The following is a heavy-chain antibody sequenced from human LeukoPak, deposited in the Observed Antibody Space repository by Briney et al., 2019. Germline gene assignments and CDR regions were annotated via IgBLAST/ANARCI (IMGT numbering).Heavy chain of an antibody. Sequence: SETLSLTCTVSGGSISSYYWSWIRQPPGKGLEWIGYTYYSGSTNYNPSLKSRVTISVDTSKNQFSLKLSSVTAADTAVYYCARGPPPDFDYWGRGTLVTVSS. J-gene: IGHJ4*02. CDR1: GGSISSYY. CDR3: ARGPPPDFDY. CDR2: TYYSGST. V-gene: IGHV4-59*01.